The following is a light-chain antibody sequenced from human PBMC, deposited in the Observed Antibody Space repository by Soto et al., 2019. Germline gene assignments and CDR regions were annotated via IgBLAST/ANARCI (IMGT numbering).Light chain of an antibody. CDR2: DVT. V-gene: IGLV2-14*03. J-gene: IGLJ1*01. CDR1: SSEVGAYNY. Sequence: ALTQPASVSGSPGQSITISCTGTSSEVGAYNYVSWYQQYPGRAPKLMIYDVTNRPSGVSNRFSGSKSGNTASLTISGLQAEDEADYYCSSYTASSTRVFGTGTKVTVL. CDR3: SSYTASSTRV.